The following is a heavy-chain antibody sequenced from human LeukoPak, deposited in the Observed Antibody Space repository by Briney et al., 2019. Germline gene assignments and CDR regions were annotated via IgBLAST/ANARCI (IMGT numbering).Heavy chain of an antibody. D-gene: IGHD3-9*01. V-gene: IGHV3-30*02. Sequence: GGSLRLSCAASGFTFSSYGMHWVRQAPDKGLEWVAFIRYDGSNKYYADSVKGRFTISRDNSKNTLYLQMNSLRAEDTAVYYCAKDLLRYFDWLLPFDYWGQGTLVTVSS. J-gene: IGHJ4*02. CDR3: AKDLLRYFDWLLPFDY. CDR2: IRYDGSNK. CDR1: GFTFSSYG.